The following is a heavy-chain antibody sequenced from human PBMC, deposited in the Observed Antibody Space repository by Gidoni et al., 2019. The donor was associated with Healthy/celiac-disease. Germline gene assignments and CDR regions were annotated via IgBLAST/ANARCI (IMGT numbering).Heavy chain of an antibody. V-gene: IGHV3-15*01. CDR3: TTDQSAEDY. Sequence: EVQLVESGGGWVKPGGAIRLSCEDSGFTFSNAWMSWVRQAPGKGLECVGRIKSKTDGGTTAYAAPVKGRFTISRDDSNNTLYLQMNSLKTEDTAVYYCTTDQSAEDYWGQGTLVTVSS. J-gene: IGHJ4*02. CDR2: IKSKTDGGTT. CDR1: GFTFSNAW.